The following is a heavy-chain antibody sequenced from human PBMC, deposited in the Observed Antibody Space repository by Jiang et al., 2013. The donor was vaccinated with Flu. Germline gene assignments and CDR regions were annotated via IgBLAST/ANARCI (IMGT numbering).Heavy chain of an antibody. CDR3: AMTLGYCSGGSCYSHYYYYYGMDV. CDR2: IIPIFGTA. CDR1: GGTFSSYA. Sequence: SGGTFSSYAISWVRQAPGQGLEWMGGIIPIFGTANYAQKFQGRVTITADESTSTAYMELSSLRSEDTAVYYCAMTLGYCSGGSCYSHYYYYYGMDVWGQGTTVTVSS. V-gene: IGHV1-69*01. D-gene: IGHD2-15*01. J-gene: IGHJ6*02.